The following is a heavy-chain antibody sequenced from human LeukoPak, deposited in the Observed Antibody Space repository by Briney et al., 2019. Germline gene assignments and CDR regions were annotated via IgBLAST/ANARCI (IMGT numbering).Heavy chain of an antibody. D-gene: IGHD2-8*01. CDR3: AKSDGVLMVYAIFDY. Sequence: GGSLRLSCAASGFTFSSYAMSWVRQAPGKGLEWVSAISGSGGSTYYADSVKGRFTISRDNSKNTLYLQMNSLRAEDTAVCYCAKSDGVLMVYAIFDYWGQGTLVTVSS. J-gene: IGHJ4*02. V-gene: IGHV3-23*01. CDR1: GFTFSSYA. CDR2: ISGSGGST.